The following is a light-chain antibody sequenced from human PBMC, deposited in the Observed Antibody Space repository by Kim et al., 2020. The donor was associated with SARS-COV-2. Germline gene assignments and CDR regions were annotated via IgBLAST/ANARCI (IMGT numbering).Light chain of an antibody. J-gene: IGLJ2*01. CDR1: ALPKQY. CDR2: KDI. Sequence: PEHTARLTCSGDALPKQYAYWYRQKPGQAPVVVIYKDIERPSEIPERFSASSSGTTVTLTITGVQAEDEADYYCQSADSSGTYVVFGGGTQLTVL. CDR3: QSADSSGTYVV. V-gene: IGLV3-25*03.